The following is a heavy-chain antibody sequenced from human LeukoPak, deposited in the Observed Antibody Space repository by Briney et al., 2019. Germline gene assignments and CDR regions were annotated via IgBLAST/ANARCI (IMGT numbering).Heavy chain of an antibody. CDR2: ISYDGSNE. D-gene: IGHD6-13*01. CDR3: ARDRAAAGYFDY. CDR1: GFTFSSYA. J-gene: IGHJ4*02. V-gene: IGHV3-30-3*01. Sequence: PGGSLRLSCAASGFTFSSYAMHWVRQAPGKGLEWVAVISYDGSNEYYADSVKGRFTISRDNSKNTLYLQMNSLRAEDTAVYYCARDRAAAGYFDYWGQGTLVTVSS.